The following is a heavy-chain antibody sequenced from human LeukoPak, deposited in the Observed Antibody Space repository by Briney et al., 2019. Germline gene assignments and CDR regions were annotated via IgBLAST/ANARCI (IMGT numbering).Heavy chain of an antibody. Sequence: ASVKVSCKASGYTFTSYDINWVRQATGQGLEWMGIINPSGGSTSYAQKFQGRVTMTRDTSTSTVYMELSSLRSEDTAVYYCARPYDSSGYYYDYWGQGTLVTVSS. CDR2: INPSGGST. D-gene: IGHD3-22*01. V-gene: IGHV1-46*01. CDR1: GYTFTSYD. J-gene: IGHJ4*02. CDR3: ARPYDSSGYYYDY.